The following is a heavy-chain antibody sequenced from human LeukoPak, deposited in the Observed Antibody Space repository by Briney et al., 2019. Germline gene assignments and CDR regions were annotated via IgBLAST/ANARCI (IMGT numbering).Heavy chain of an antibody. CDR1: GFTFSSYA. D-gene: IGHD2-2*02. CDR3: AKQALYCSSTSCYIFRT. Sequence: GGSLRLYCAASGFTFSSYAMSWVRQAPGKGLEWVSAISGSGGSTYYADSVKGRFTISRDNSKNTLYLQMNSLRAEDTAVYYCAKQALYCSSTSCYIFRTWGQGTLVTVSS. V-gene: IGHV3-23*01. J-gene: IGHJ4*02. CDR2: ISGSGGST.